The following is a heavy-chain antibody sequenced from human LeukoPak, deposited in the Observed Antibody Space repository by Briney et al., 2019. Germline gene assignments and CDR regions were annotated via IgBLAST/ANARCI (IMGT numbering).Heavy chain of an antibody. J-gene: IGHJ4*02. CDR1: GYTFTGYY. D-gene: IGHD3-22*01. CDR2: INPNSGDT. V-gene: IGHV1-2*02. CDR3: ARGGYYYDSSGYYPSY. Sequence: GASVKVSCKASGYTFTGYYMHWVRQAPGQGLEWMGWINPNSGDTNYAQKFQGRVTMTRDTSISTAYMELSRLRSDDTAVYYCARGGYYYDSSGYYPSYWGQGTLVTVSS.